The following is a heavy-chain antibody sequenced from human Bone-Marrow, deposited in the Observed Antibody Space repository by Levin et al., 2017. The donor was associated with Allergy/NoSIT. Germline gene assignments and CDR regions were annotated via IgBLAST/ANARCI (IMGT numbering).Heavy chain of an antibody. CDR3: ARDPVLLYYYYGMDV. CDR1: GFTFSSYG. V-gene: IGHV3-33*01. CDR2: IWYDGSNK. J-gene: IGHJ6*02. D-gene: IGHD2/OR15-2a*01. Sequence: GESLKISCAASGFTFSSYGMHWVRQAPGKGLEWVAVIWYDGSNKYYADSVKGRFTISRDNSKNTLYLQMNSLRAEDTAVYYCARDPVLLYYYYGMDVWGQGTTVTVSS.